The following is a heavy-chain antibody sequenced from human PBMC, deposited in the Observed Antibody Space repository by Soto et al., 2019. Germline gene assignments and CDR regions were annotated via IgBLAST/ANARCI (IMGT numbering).Heavy chain of an antibody. D-gene: IGHD4-17*01. CDR1: GGSISSSSYY. V-gene: IGHV4-39*01. J-gene: IGHJ6*02. Sequence: PSETLSLTFTVSGGSISSSSYYWGWIRQPPGKGLEWIGSIYYSGSTYYNPSLKSRVTISVDTSKNQFSLKLSSVTAADTAVYYCARRTVEDYYYYGMDVWGQGTTVT. CDR3: ARRTVEDYYYYGMDV. CDR2: IYYSGST.